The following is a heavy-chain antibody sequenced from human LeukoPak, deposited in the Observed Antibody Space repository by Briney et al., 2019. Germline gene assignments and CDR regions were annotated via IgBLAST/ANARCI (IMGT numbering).Heavy chain of an antibody. CDR2: INHSGST. CDR1: GYSISSGYY. D-gene: IGHD4-23*01. V-gene: IGHV4-38-2*02. Sequence: SETLSLTCTVSGYSISSGYYWGWIRQPPGKGLEWIGEINHSGSTNYNPSLKSRVTISVDTSKNQFSLKLSSVTAADTAVYYCARGLRWRKNWFDPWGQGTLVTVSS. J-gene: IGHJ5*02. CDR3: ARGLRWRKNWFDP.